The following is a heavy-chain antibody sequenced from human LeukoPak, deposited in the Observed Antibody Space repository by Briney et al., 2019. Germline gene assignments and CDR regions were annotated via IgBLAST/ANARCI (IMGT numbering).Heavy chain of an antibody. Sequence: GGSLRLSCAASGFIFSTYAMSWVRQAPGKGLEWVSGISSSGGSTYYADSVKGRFTISRDNSKNTLYLQMNTLRVEDTAVFYCAKVRDGRSTGGTYYYYMDVWGEGTTVTVSS. CDR3: AKVRDGRSTGGTYYYYMDV. CDR1: GFIFSTYA. D-gene: IGHD1-26*01. V-gene: IGHV3-23*01. J-gene: IGHJ6*03. CDR2: ISSSGGST.